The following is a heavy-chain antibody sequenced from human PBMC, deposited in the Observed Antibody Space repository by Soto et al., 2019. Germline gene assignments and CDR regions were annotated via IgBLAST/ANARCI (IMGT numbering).Heavy chain of an antibody. CDR2: IWYDGSNK. V-gene: IGHV3-33*01. Sequence: GGSLRLSCAAPGFTFSSYGMHWVRQAPGKGLEWVAVIWYDGSNKYYADSVKGRFTISRDNSKNTLYLQMNSLRAEDTAVYYCAREDIVVVPAAIYYYYGMDVWGQGTTVTVSS. D-gene: IGHD2-2*01. J-gene: IGHJ6*02. CDR1: GFTFSSYG. CDR3: AREDIVVVPAAIYYYYGMDV.